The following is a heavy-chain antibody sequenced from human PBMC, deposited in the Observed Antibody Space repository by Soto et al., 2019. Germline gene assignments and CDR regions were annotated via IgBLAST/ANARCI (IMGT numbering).Heavy chain of an antibody. D-gene: IGHD5-18*01. V-gene: IGHV4-59*08. CDR2: IYYSGST. J-gene: IGHJ4*02. CDR3: ARRYGGNLDY. Sequence: SETLSLTCSVSGGTISSYYWSWIRQPPGKGLEWIGYIYYSGSTNYNPSLKSRVTISVDTSKNQFSLKLSSVTAADTAVYYCARRYGGNLDYWAQGTLVTVSS. CDR1: GGTISSYY.